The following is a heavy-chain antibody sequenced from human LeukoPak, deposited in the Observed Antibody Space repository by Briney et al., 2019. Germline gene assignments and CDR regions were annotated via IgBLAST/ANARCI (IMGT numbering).Heavy chain of an antibody. CDR1: GGTFSSYA. J-gene: IGHJ4*02. CDR2: IIPIFGTA. V-gene: IGHV1-69*13. Sequence: GASVKVSCKASGGTFSSYAISWVRQAPGQGLEWMGGIIPIFGTANYAQKFQGRVTITADESTSTAYMEPSSLRSEDTAVYYCASVQGYCSGGSCYSRFDYWGQGTLVTVSS. D-gene: IGHD2-15*01. CDR3: ASVQGYCSGGSCYSRFDY.